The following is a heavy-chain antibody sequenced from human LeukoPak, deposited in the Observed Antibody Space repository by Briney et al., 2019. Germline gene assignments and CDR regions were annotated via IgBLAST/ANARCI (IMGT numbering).Heavy chain of an antibody. CDR3: ARGHGYSGHALAY. CDR2: IYFSGHT. J-gene: IGHJ4*02. V-gene: IGHV4-59*01. Sequence: SETLSLTCTVSGTSINDYYWSWIRQPPGKRLEWIGYIYFSGHTNYSPPLKSRVTMSLDAPRDHFSLQLNSVTPADTAVYYCARGHGYSGHALAYWGQGILVTVSS. CDR1: GTSINDYY. D-gene: IGHD5-12*01.